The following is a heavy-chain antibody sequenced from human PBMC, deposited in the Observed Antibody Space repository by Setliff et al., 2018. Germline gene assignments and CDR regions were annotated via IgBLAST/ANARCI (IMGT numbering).Heavy chain of an antibody. CDR1: GGLIYDHW. J-gene: IGHJ5*02. CDR2: VYSDGDT. Sequence: SETMSLTCSVSGGLIYDHWWTWVRQPAGEEFQWIGRVYSDGDTEYNPSLKSRVTISVDTSNNQFSLHLTSVTAADTARYFCARERQGGFLEWSPLDPWGQGILVTVSS. D-gene: IGHD3-3*01. CDR3: ARERQGGFLEWSPLDP. V-gene: IGHV4-4*07.